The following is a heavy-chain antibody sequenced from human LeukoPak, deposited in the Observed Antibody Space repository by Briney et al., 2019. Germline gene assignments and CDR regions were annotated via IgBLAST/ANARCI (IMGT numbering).Heavy chain of an antibody. Sequence: GGSLRLSCAASGFTFSSYRMNWVRQAPGKGLEWVSSISSSSSYIYYADSVKGRFTISRDNAKNSLYLQMNSLRAEDTAVYYCARGRGTIFGVVPSPYGMDVWGQGTTVTVSS. J-gene: IGHJ6*02. V-gene: IGHV3-21*01. CDR1: GFTFSSYR. D-gene: IGHD3-3*01. CDR2: ISSSSSYI. CDR3: ARGRGTIFGVVPSPYGMDV.